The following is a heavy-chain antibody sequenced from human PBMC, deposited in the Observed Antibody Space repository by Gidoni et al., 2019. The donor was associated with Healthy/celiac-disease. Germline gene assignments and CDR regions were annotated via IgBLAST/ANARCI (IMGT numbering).Heavy chain of an antibody. CDR3: ARDTYSRGLYWDY. V-gene: IGHV3-7*01. CDR2: IKQDGSEK. CDR1: GFTFSSYG. J-gene: IGHJ4*02. D-gene: IGHD6-19*01. Sequence: EVQLVESGEGLVQPGGSLRLSCAASGFTFSSYGMSWVRQAPGKGLEWVANIKQDGSEKYYVDSVKGRFTISRDNAKNSLYLQMTSLRAEDTAVYYCARDTYSRGLYWDYWGQGTLVTVSS.